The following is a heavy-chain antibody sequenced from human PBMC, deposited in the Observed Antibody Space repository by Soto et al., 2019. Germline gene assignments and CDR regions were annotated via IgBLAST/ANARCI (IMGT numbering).Heavy chain of an antibody. J-gene: IGHJ6*02. CDR3: ARDHASTYGMDV. D-gene: IGHD3-16*01. V-gene: IGHV4-31*03. Sequence: PSETLSLTCTVSGDSMSIGSYYWSWIRQHPGKGLEWIGNIFHSGRTYYNSSLKSRLTISVDTSKNQFSLKLTSVTAADTAVYYCARDHASTYGMDVWGQGTKVTVPS. CDR1: GDSMSIGSYY. CDR2: IFHSGRT.